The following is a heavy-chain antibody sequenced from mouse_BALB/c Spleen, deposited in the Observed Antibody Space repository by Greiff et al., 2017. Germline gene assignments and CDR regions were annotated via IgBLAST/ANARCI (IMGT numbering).Heavy chain of an antibody. Sequence: DVKLVESGGGLVKPGGSLKLSCAASGFTFSSYAMSWVRQTPEKRLEWVASISSGGSTYYPDSVKGRFTISRDNARNILYLQMSSLRSEDTAMYYCARGYYGNAWFAYWGQGTLVTVSA. J-gene: IGHJ3*01. D-gene: IGHD2-1*01. V-gene: IGHV5-6-5*01. CDR2: ISSGGST. CDR3: ARGYYGNAWFAY. CDR1: GFTFSSYA.